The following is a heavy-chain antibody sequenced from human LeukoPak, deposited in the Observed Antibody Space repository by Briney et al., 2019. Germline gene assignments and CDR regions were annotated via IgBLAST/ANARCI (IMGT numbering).Heavy chain of an antibody. V-gene: IGHV1-69*01. D-gene: IGHD3-16*01. CDR3: TTRACHAGGCSSSFYYYYGLHF. J-gene: IGHJ6*02. CDR1: GNSIINYA. Sequence: ASVKVSCKASGNSIINYAVSWVRQAPGQGFERMGGIIPIFGTADYAQKFQGRVTITADQSTSTTYMALSSLKSEDTATYYCTTRACHAGGCSSSFYYYYGLHFWGQGTTVSVSS. CDR2: IIPIFGTA.